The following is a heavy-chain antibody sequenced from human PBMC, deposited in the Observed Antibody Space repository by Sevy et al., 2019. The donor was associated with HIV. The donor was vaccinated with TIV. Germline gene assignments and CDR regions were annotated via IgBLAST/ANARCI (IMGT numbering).Heavy chain of an antibody. CDR1: GFIFSGYV. Sequence: GGSLRLSCAASGFIFSGYVMSWVRQAPGKGLEWFSGISACGGDIYYDDSVKGRFTVSRDNSKNTLYLEMNSLRAEDTAVYYCAKDASSSWTGGTFQHWGQGTLVTVSS. J-gene: IGHJ1*01. CDR2: ISACGGDI. CDR3: AKDASSSWTGGTFQH. V-gene: IGHV3-23*01. D-gene: IGHD6-13*01.